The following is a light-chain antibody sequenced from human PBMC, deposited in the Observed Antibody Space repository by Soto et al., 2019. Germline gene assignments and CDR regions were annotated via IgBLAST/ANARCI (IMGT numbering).Light chain of an antibody. J-gene: IGKJ1*01. Sequence: DIVMTQSPDSLAVSLGERATINCKSSQSVLYSSNNKNYLAWYQQKVGQPPRLLIYWASTRESGVPDRFSGSGSGTDFTLTISSLQAEDVAVYYCQQFSTTPRTFGQGTKVEIK. V-gene: IGKV4-1*01. CDR1: QSVLYSSNNKNY. CDR3: QQFSTTPRT. CDR2: WAS.